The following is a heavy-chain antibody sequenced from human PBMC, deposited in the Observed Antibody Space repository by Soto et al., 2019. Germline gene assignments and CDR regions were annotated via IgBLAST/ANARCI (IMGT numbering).Heavy chain of an antibody. CDR2: MNPNSGNT. D-gene: IGHD3-22*01. CDR1: GYTFTSYD. CDR3: ARGSYYYDRQVEGSDFDY. J-gene: IGHJ4*02. Sequence: QVQLVQSGAEVKKPGASVKVSCKASGYTFTSYDINWVRQATGQGLEWMGWMNPNSGNTGYAQKFQGRVTMTRNTSISTAYMELSSLRSEDTAVYSCARGSYYYDRQVEGSDFDYWGQGTLVTVSS. V-gene: IGHV1-8*01.